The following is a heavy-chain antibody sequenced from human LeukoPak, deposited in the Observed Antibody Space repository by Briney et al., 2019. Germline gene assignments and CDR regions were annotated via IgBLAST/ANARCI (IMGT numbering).Heavy chain of an antibody. V-gene: IGHV3-74*01. CDR2: IRYDGIVT. J-gene: IGHJ2*01. CDR3: ARANPADFNL. CDR1: GFSVSNNY. Sequence: PGGSLRLSCAVSGFSVSNNYMNWVRQPPGKGLVWVSRIRYDGIVTNYADSVEGRFTISRDNAKNTVHLQMNSLRDDDTAVYYCARANPADFNLWGRGTLVTVSS. D-gene: IGHD1-14*01.